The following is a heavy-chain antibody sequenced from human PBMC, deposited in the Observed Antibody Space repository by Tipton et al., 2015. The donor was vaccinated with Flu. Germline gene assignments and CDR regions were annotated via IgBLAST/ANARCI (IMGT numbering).Heavy chain of an antibody. D-gene: IGHD3-22*01. V-gene: IGHV3-33*01. CDR3: ARDRGSGYYYGIGY. CDR1: GFNFSSYG. J-gene: IGHJ4*02. CDR2: IWYDGSNK. Sequence: SLRLSCAASGFNFSSYGMHWVRQAPGKGLEWVAVIWYDGSNKYCADSVKGRFTISRDNSKNTLYLQMNSLRAEDTAVYYCARDRGSGYYYGIGYWGQGTLVTVSS.